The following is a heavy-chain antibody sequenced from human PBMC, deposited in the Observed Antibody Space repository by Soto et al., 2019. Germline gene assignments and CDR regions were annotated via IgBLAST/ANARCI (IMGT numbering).Heavy chain of an antibody. CDR1: GFTFRDYY. V-gene: IGHV3-11*01. D-gene: IGHD1-1*01. J-gene: IGHJ5*02. CDR3: ARAVNWNEFDP. Sequence: GGSLRLSCAASGFTFRDYYMTWIRQAPGKGLEWVSYIHSSGSTIYYADSVKGRFTISRDNAKNSLYLQMSSLRAEDTAVYYCARAVNWNEFDPWGQGTLVTVYS. CDR2: IHSSGSTI.